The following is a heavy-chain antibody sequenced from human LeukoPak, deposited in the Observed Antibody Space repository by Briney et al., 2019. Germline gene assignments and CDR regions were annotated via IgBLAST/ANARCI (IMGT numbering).Heavy chain of an antibody. Sequence: TSETLSPTCTVSGGSISSYYWSWMRQPPGKGLEWIGYIYYSGSTNYNPSLKSRVTISVDTSKNQFSLKLSSVTAADTAVYYCARRAPYSYEWSTLDYWGQGTLVTVSS. J-gene: IGHJ4*02. V-gene: IGHV4-59*08. CDR1: GGSISSYY. CDR3: ARRAPYSYEWSTLDY. D-gene: IGHD5-18*01. CDR2: IYYSGST.